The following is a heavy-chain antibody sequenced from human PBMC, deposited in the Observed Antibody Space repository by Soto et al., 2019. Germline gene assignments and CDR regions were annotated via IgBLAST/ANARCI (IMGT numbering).Heavy chain of an antibody. V-gene: IGHV4-59*01. Sequence: SETLSLTCTVSGGSISSYYWSWIRQPPGKGLEWIGYIYYSGSTNYNPSLKSRVTISVDTSKNQFSLKLSSVTAADTAVYYCARSPQCSGGSCYLPNWFDPWGQGTLVTVSS. J-gene: IGHJ5*02. D-gene: IGHD2-15*01. CDR3: ARSPQCSGGSCYLPNWFDP. CDR1: GGSISSYY. CDR2: IYYSGST.